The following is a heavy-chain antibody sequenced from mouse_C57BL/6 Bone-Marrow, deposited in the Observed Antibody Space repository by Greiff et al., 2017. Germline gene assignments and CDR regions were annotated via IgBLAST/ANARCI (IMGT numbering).Heavy chain of an antibody. D-gene: IGHD2-10*01. Sequence: EVHLVESGPGLAKPSQTLSLTCSVTGYSITSDYWNWIRKFPGNKLEYMGYISYSGSTYYNPSLKSRISITRDTSKNQYYLQLNSVTTEDTATYYCARSFYGNSGIFAYWGQGTLVTVSA. J-gene: IGHJ3*01. CDR2: ISYSGST. CDR1: GYSITSDY. CDR3: ARSFYGNSGIFAY. V-gene: IGHV3-8*01.